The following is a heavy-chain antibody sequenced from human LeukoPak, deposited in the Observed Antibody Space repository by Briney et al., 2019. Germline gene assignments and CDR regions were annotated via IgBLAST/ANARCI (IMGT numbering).Heavy chain of an antibody. CDR2: INHNGNVN. CDR3: ARGGGLDV. Sequence: GGSLRLSCAASGFTFSSYWMNWARQAPGNGLEWVASINHNGNVNYYVDSVKGRFTISRDNAKNSLYLQMSNLRAEDTAVYFCARGGGLDVWGQGATVTVSS. J-gene: IGHJ6*02. CDR1: GFTFSSYW. V-gene: IGHV3-7*04.